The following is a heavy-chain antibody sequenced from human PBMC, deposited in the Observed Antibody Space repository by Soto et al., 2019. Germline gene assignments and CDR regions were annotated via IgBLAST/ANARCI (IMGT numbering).Heavy chain of an antibody. J-gene: IGHJ6*02. CDR1: GFTFSSYSM. CDR3: ARTCGFYYYYYGMDV. D-gene: IGHD5-12*01. CDR2: IDWDDDK. V-gene: IGHV2-70*20. Sequence: LRLSCAASGFTFSSYSMNWVRQPPGKALEWLALIDWDDDKYYSTSLKTRLTISKDTSKNQVVLTMTNMDPVDTATYYCARTCGFYYYYYGMDVWGQGTTVTVSS.